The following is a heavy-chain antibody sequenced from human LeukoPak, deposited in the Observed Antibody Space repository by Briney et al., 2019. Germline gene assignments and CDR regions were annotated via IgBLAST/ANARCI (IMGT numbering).Heavy chain of an antibody. CDR1: GGSISSYY. Sequence: SETLSLTCTVSGGSISSYYWSWIRQPPGKGLEWVGDIHSSGSTTYNPSLRSRVTISVDSSKNQFSLRLSSVTAADTAVYYCARHGDCSTVSCSYYFYLDVWGKGTTVTVSS. CDR3: ARHGDCSTVSCSYYFYLDV. J-gene: IGHJ6*03. V-gene: IGHV4-4*09. D-gene: IGHD2-15*01. CDR2: IHSSGST.